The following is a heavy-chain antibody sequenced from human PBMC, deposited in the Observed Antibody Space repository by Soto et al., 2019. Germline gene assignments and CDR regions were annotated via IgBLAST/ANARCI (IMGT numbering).Heavy chain of an antibody. V-gene: IGHV3-48*02. J-gene: IGHJ6*02. CDR2: ISSSSSTI. CDR3: ARERGSYSSCWYSSHGMDV. D-gene: IGHD6-19*01. Sequence: EVQLVESGGGLVQPGGSLRLSCAASGFTFSSYSMNWVRQAPGKGLEWVSYISSSSSTIYYADSVKGRFTISRDNAKNSLYLQMNSLRDEDTAVYYCARERGSYSSCWYSSHGMDVWGQGTTVTVSS. CDR1: GFTFSSYS.